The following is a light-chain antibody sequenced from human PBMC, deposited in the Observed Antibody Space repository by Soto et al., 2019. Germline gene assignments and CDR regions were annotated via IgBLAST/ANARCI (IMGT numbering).Light chain of an antibody. Sequence: QSVLTQPPSASGTPGQRVTISCSGRNSNIGSNYVYWYQQVPGTAPKLLIYTNNQRPSGVPDRFSGPKSATSASLAIGGLRSEDEADYYCAAWDDSLSGWVFGGGTQLTVL. CDR3: AAWDDSLSGWV. CDR1: NSNIGSNY. V-gene: IGLV1-47*01. CDR2: TNN. J-gene: IGLJ3*02.